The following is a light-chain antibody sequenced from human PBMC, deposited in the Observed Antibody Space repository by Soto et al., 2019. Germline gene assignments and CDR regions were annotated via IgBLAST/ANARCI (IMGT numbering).Light chain of an antibody. V-gene: IGKV1-5*01. CDR2: DAS. Sequence: DIQMTQSPSTLSAYVGDRVTITCRARQSINRRLAWYQQKPGKAPNLLIYDASTLESGVPARFSGGDSGTEFTLTISSLQPDDFATYYCQQYESYSPTFGQGTKVDIK. CDR1: QSINRR. CDR3: QQYESYSPT. J-gene: IGKJ1*01.